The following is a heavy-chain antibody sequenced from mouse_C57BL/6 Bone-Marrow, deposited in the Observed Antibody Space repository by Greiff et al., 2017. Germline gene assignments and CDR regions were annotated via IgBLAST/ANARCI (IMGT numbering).Heavy chain of an antibody. CDR2: IDPETGGT. CDR1: GYTFTDYE. D-gene: IGHD1-1*01. Sequence: QVQLKESGAELVRPGASVTLSCKASGYTFTDYEMHWVKQTPVHGLEWIGAIDPETGGTAYHQKFKGKAILTADKSSSTAYMELRSLTSEDSAVYYCTRLLLYPHYYAMDYWGQGTSVTVSS. CDR3: TRLLLYPHYYAMDY. J-gene: IGHJ4*01. V-gene: IGHV1-15*01.